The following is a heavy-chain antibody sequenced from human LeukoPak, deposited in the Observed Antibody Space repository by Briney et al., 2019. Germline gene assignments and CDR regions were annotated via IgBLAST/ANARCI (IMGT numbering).Heavy chain of an antibody. Sequence: ASVKVSCKASGYTFTSYYMHWVRQAPGQGPEWIGIINPSGGSTSYAQKFQGRVTMTRDTSTSTVYMELSSLRSEDTAVYYCARGYYYDSSGYYLTDFDYWGQGTLVTVSS. J-gene: IGHJ4*02. V-gene: IGHV1-46*01. CDR2: INPSGGST. D-gene: IGHD3-22*01. CDR1: GYTFTSYY. CDR3: ARGYYYDSSGYYLTDFDY.